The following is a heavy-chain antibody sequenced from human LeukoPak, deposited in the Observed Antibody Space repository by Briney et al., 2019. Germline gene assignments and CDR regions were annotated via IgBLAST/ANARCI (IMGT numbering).Heavy chain of an antibody. J-gene: IGHJ4*02. CDR2: LYHSGST. D-gene: IGHD2-21*01. CDR1: GYSISSGYY. Sequence: PSETLSLTCTVSGYSISSGYYWGWIRQPPGKGLEWIGNLYHSGSTYYNPSLKSRVTISVDTSKNQFSLKLSSVTAADTAVYYCASSDIVVSVSTPSFDYWGQGTLVTVSS. CDR3: ASSDIVVSVSTPSFDY. V-gene: IGHV4-38-2*02.